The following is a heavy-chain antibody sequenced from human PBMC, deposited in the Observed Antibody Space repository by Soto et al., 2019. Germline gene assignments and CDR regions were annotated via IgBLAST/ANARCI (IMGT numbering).Heavy chain of an antibody. CDR2: ISGSGGST. CDR3: AKDRIQLWSPSAPYYFDY. CDR1: GFTFSSYA. J-gene: IGHJ4*02. Sequence: GSLRLSCAASGFTFSSYAMSWVRQAPGKGLEWVSAISGSGGSTYYADSVKGRFTISRDNSKNTLYLQMNSLRAEDTAVYYCAKDRIQLWSPSAPYYFDYWGQGTLVTVSS. D-gene: IGHD5-18*01. V-gene: IGHV3-23*01.